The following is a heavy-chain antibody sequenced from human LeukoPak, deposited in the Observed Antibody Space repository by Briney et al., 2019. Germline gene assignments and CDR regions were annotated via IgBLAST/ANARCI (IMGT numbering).Heavy chain of an antibody. CDR2: IRYDGSNK. D-gene: IGHD1-26*01. V-gene: IGHV3-30*02. Sequence: GRSLRLSCAASGFTFSSYAIHWVRQAPGKGLEWVAFIRYDGSNKYYADSVKGRFTISRDNSKNTLYLQMNSLRAEDTAVYYCAKDHSGSYPVWGQGTLVTVSS. CDR3: AKDHSGSYPV. J-gene: IGHJ4*02. CDR1: GFTFSSYA.